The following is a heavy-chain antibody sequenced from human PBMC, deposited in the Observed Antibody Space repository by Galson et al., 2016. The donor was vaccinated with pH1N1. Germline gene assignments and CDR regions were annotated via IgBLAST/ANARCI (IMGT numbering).Heavy chain of an antibody. CDR2: IGAYNGHT. J-gene: IGHJ6*02. Sequence: SFGISWVRQAPGQGLEWMGWIGAYNGHTNYAQKVQGRVTMTADTSTSTAYMELRSLRSDDTAVYYCAREGYSHSDTYYFGMDVWGQGTTVTVSS. V-gene: IGHV1-18*01. D-gene: IGHD5-12*01. CDR3: AREGYSHSDTYYFGMDV. CDR1: SFG.